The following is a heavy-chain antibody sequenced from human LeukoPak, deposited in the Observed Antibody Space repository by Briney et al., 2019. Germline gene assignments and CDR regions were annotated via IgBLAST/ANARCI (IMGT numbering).Heavy chain of an antibody. CDR2: IIPILGIA. V-gene: IGHV1-69*04. CDR1: GGTFSSYA. CDR3: AGGRITIFGVVTLNWFDP. J-gene: IGHJ5*02. D-gene: IGHD3-3*01. Sequence: ASVTVSCKASGGTFSSYAISWVRQAPGQGLEWMGRIIPILGIANYAQKFQGRVTITADKSTSTAYMELSSLRSEDTAVYYCAGGRITIFGVVTLNWFDPWGQGTLVTVSS.